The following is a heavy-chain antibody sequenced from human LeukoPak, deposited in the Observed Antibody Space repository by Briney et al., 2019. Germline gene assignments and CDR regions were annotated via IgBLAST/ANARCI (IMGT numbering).Heavy chain of an antibody. CDR3: ARSSPYCSGGSCFDY. V-gene: IGHV3-48*02. CDR2: ISSSSSTI. Sequence: GGSLRLSCAASGFTFSSYSMNWVRQAPGKGLEWVSYISSSSSTIYYADSVKGRFTISRDNAKNSLYLQMNSLSDEDTAVYYCARSSPYCSGGSCFDYWGQGTLVTVSS. D-gene: IGHD2-15*01. CDR1: GFTFSSYS. J-gene: IGHJ4*02.